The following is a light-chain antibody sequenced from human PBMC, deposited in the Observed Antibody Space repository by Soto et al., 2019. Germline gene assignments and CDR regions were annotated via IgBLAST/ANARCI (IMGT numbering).Light chain of an antibody. Sequence: QSALTQPPSASGSLGQSVTISCTGTSSDVGGYNYVSWHQQHPGKAPKVMIYEVTKRPPGVPDRFSGSKSGNTASLTVSGLQAEDYADYYCSSFAGGGNPVLLGGGTKVTVL. CDR2: EVT. CDR1: SSDVGGYNY. J-gene: IGLJ2*01. CDR3: SSFAGGGNPVL. V-gene: IGLV2-8*01.